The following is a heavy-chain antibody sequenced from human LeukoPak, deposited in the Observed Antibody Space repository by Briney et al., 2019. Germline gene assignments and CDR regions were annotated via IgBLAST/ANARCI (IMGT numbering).Heavy chain of an antibody. CDR3: ARDLSITMIRGVTFDY. CDR1: GGSISSSSYY. CDR2: IYYSGST. J-gene: IGHJ4*02. V-gene: IGHV4-39*01. Sequence: SETLSLTCTVSGGSISSSSYYWGWIRQPPGKGLEWIGSIYYSGSTYYNPSLKSRVTISVDTSKNQFSLKLSSVTAADTAVYYCARDLSITMIRGVTFDYWGQGALVTVSS. D-gene: IGHD3-10*01.